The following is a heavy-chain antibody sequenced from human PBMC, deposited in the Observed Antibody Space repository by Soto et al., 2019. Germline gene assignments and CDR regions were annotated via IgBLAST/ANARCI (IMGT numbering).Heavy chain of an antibody. D-gene: IGHD4-4*01. J-gene: IGHJ4*02. CDR1: GGSISSYY. CDR3: ARHSGPTVTTAYCFDY. CDR2: IYYSGST. V-gene: IGHV4-59*08. Sequence: SETLSLTCTVSGGSISSYYWSWIRQPPGKGLEWIGYIYYSGSTNYNPSLKSRVTISVDTSKNQFSLKLSSVTAADTAVYYCARHSGPTVTTAYCFDYWGQGPLVTVSS.